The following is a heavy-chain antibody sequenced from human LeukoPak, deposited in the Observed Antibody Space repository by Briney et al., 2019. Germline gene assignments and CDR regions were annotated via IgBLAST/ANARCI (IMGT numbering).Heavy chain of an antibody. CDR2: INHSGST. J-gene: IGHJ5*02. V-gene: IGHV4-34*01. Sequence: PSETLSLTCAVYGGSFSGYYWSWIRQPPGKGVEGIGEINHSGSTNYNPSLKSRVTISVDTSKNQFSLKLSSVTAADTAVYYCARYYYGSGSRWFDPWGQGTLVTVSS. CDR3: ARYYYGSGSRWFDP. D-gene: IGHD3-10*01. CDR1: GGSFSGYY.